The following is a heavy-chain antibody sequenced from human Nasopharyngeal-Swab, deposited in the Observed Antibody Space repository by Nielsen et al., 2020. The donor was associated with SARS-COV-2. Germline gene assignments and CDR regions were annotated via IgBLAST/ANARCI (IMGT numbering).Heavy chain of an antibody. CDR3: AKARAPPRGYDSSGYTLLYYYYYGMDV. V-gene: IGHV3-23*01. CDR2: ISGSGGST. Sequence: WIRQPPGKGLEWVSAISGSGGSTYDADSVKGRFTISRDNSKNTLYLQMNSLRAEDTAVYYWAKARAPPRGYDSSGYTLLYYYYYGMDVWGQGTTVTVSS. J-gene: IGHJ6*02. D-gene: IGHD3-22*01.